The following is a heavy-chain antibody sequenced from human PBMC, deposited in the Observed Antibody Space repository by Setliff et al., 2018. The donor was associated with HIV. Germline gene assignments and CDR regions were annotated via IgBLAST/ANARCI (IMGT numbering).Heavy chain of an antibody. J-gene: IGHJ4*02. Sequence: SETLSLTCNISGVSIPTNYWNWIRQPAGKGLEWIGRIYTTGGTNYNPALKSRVTMSIDTSKNQISLKLNSVTAADTATYYCARSNPGITAGLLAYWGPGTMVTVSS. CDR2: IYTTGGT. D-gene: IGHD6-13*01. CDR3: ARSNPGITAGLLAY. V-gene: IGHV4-4*07. CDR1: GVSIPTNY.